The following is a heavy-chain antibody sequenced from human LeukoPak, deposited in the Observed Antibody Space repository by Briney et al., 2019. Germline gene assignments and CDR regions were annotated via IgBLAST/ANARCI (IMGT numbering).Heavy chain of an antibody. Sequence: PGGSLRLSCAASGFTFSSYAMSWVRQAPGKGLEWVSAISGSGGSTYYADSVKGRFTISRDNSKNTLYLHMNSLRREDTAVYYCAKEHMDYGDYVGPRYHYYMDVWGKGTTVTVSS. D-gene: IGHD4-17*01. CDR1: GFTFSSYA. CDR3: AKEHMDYGDYVGPRYHYYMDV. J-gene: IGHJ6*03. CDR2: ISGSGGST. V-gene: IGHV3-23*01.